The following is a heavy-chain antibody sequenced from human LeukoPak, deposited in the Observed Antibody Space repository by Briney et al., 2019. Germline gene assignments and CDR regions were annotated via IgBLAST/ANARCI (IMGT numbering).Heavy chain of an antibody. J-gene: IGHJ6*03. CDR1: GYSISSGYY. V-gene: IGHV4-38-2*02. CDR2: IYYSGST. D-gene: IGHD1-26*01. Sequence: PSETLSLTCAVSGYSISSGYYWGWIRQPPGKGLEWIGSIYYSGSTNYNPSLKSRVTISVDTSKNQFSLKLSSVTAADTALYYCAREREPGGSYYYYMDVWGKGTTVTVSS. CDR3: AREREPGGSYYYYMDV.